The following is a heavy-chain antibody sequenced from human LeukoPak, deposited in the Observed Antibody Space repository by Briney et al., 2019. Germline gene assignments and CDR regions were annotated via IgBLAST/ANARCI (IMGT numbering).Heavy chain of an antibody. D-gene: IGHD1-26*01. CDR2: INHSGST. J-gene: IGHJ6*03. CDR3: ARARSRRGLPVWFYYMDV. CDR1: GGSFSGYS. V-gene: IGHV4-34*01. Sequence: SETLSLTCAVYGGSFSGYSWSWIRQPPGKGLEWIGEINHSGSTNYNPSLKSRVTISVDTSKNQFSLKLSSVSAADTAVYYCARARSRRGLPVWFYYMDVWGKGTTVTVSS.